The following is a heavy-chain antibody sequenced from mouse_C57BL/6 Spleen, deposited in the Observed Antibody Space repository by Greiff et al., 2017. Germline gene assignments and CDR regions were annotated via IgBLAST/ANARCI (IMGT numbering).Heavy chain of an antibody. Sequence: EVQLQQSGPELVKPGASVKISCKASGYTFTDYYMNWVKQSHGKSLEWIGDINPNNGGTSYNQKFKGKATLTVDKSSSTAYMELRSLTSEDSAVYYCARRALITTDYAMDYWGQGTSVTVSS. CDR3: ARRALITTDYAMDY. D-gene: IGHD1-1*01. J-gene: IGHJ4*01. V-gene: IGHV1-26*01. CDR1: GYTFTDYY. CDR2: INPNNGGT.